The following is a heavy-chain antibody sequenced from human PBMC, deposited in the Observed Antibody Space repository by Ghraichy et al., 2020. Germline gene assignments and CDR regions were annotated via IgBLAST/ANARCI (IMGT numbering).Heavy chain of an antibody. CDR3: ARKERYYSGSGSRENGMDV. CDR2: MNPNTGNS. Sequence: ASVKVSCKASGYSFTSYDINWVRQPTGQGLEWMGWMNPNTGNSGYAQKFQGRLTITRDTSIITAYMELSSLRSEDTAVYYCARKERYYSGSGSRENGMDVWGQGTTVTVS. V-gene: IGHV1-8*02. J-gene: IGHJ6*02. CDR1: GYSFTSYD. D-gene: IGHD3-10*01.